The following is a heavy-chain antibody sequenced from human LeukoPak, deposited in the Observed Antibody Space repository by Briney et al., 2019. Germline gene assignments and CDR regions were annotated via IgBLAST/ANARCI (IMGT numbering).Heavy chain of an antibody. V-gene: IGHV4-31*03. CDR3: ARDRIAEDAFDI. J-gene: IGHJ3*02. D-gene: IGHD6-13*01. CDR2: IYYSGSS. CDR1: GGSINNGGYY. Sequence: SSETLSLTCTVSGGSINNGGYYWSWIRQHPGKGLEWIGYIYYSGSSYYNPSLRSRVTISVDTSKNHFSLKLSSVTAADTAVYYCARDRIAEDAFDIWGQGTMVTVSS.